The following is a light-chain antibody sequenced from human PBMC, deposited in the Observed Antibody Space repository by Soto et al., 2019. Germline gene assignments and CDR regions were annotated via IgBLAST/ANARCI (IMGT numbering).Light chain of an antibody. CDR1: SSDIGAYAY. Sequence: QSALTQPASVSGSPGQSIAISCTGTSSDIGAYAYVSWYQQHPGKVPKLIVFDVDYRPSGVSSRLSGSKSGNTASLTISGLQAEDEAYHYCSSYTRTSSVIFGGGTKLTVL. CDR3: SSYTRTSSVI. J-gene: IGLJ2*01. CDR2: DVD. V-gene: IGLV2-14*03.